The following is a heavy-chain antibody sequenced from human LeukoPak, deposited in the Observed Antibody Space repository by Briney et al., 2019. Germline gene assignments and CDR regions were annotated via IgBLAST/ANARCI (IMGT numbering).Heavy chain of an antibody. CDR1: GGSISSYY. V-gene: IGHV4-4*07. J-gene: IGHJ3*02. CDR3: ARGIATITQDSFDI. CDR2: IHTSGST. D-gene: IGHD1-14*01. Sequence: SETLSLTCTVSGGSISSYYWSWIRHPAGKGLEWIGRIHTSGSTKYNPSLRRRGTMSVTPAKNQSLLRLRTGPAAETALYDCARGIATITQDSFDIWGRGTMVTVSS.